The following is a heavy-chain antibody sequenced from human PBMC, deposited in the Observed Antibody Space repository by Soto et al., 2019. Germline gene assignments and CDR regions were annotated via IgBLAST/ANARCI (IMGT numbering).Heavy chain of an antibody. J-gene: IGHJ4*02. CDR1: GFTSNDYA. Sequence: PGGSLRLSCAASGFTSNDYAMHWVRQVPGKGLEWVSAISGSGGSTYYADSVKGRFTISRDNSKNMLYLQMNSLRAEDTAVYYCAKDLTTVTTGFPQRLVLYYWGQGTLVTVSS. D-gene: IGHD4-4*01. CDR2: ISGSGGST. V-gene: IGHV3-23*01. CDR3: AKDLTTVTTGFPQRLVLYY.